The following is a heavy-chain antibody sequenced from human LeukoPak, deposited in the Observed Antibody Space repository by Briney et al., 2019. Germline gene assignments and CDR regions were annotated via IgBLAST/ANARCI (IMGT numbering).Heavy chain of an antibody. D-gene: IGHD2-8*01. Sequence: GGSLRLSCAASGFTFDDYAMHWVRQAPGKGLEWVSGISWNSGSIGYADSVKGRFTISRDNAKNSLYLQMNSLRAEDTALYYCAKGRGNGYYYYGMDVWGQGTTVTVSS. CDR3: AKGRGNGYYYYGMDV. J-gene: IGHJ6*02. CDR1: GFTFDDYA. CDR2: ISWNSGSI. V-gene: IGHV3-9*01.